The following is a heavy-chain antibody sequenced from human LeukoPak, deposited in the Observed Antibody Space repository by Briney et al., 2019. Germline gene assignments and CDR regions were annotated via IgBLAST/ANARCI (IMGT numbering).Heavy chain of an antibody. CDR1: GGSISSYY. Sequence: SETLSLTCTVSGGSISSYYWSWIRQPPGKGLEWIGYIYDSGSTNYNPSLKSRVTISVDTSKNQFSLKLSSVTAADTAVYYCARDGRVDYGDYTFDYWGQGTLVTVSS. CDR3: ARDGRVDYGDYTFDY. J-gene: IGHJ4*02. CDR2: IYDSGST. D-gene: IGHD4-17*01. V-gene: IGHV4-59*01.